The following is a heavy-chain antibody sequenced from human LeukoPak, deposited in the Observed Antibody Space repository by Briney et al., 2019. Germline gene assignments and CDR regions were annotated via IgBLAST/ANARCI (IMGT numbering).Heavy chain of an antibody. CDR3: ARGIRDCSRTTCYQPFDY. J-gene: IGHJ4*02. D-gene: IGHD2-2*01. CDR1: GLTVSNNY. CDR2: VYSGGHT. V-gene: IGHV3-53*01. Sequence: PGGSLRLSCAASGLTVSNNYMSWVRQAPGKGLEWVSIVYSGGHTYYADSVKGRFTTSRDKSKNTLYLQMSSLRAEDTAVYYCARGIRDCSRTTCYQPFDYWGQGALVTVSS.